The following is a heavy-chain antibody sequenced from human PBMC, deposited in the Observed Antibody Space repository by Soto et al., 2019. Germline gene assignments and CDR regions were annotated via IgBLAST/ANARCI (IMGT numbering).Heavy chain of an antibody. CDR1: GGTFSSYA. V-gene: IGHV1-69*01. J-gene: IGHJ5*02. Sequence: QVQLVQSGAEVKKPGSSVKVSCKASGGTFSSYAISWVRQAPGQGLEWMGGLIPIFGTANYAQKFQGRVTITADESTSTAYMELSSLSSEDTAVYYCARDAVVRSPAASPNWFDPWGQGTLVTVSS. CDR3: ARDAVVRSPAASPNWFDP. CDR2: LIPIFGTA. D-gene: IGHD2-2*01.